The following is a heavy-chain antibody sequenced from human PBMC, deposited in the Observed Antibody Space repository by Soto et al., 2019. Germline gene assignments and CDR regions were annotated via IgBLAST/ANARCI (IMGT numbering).Heavy chain of an antibody. CDR1: GFTVSSNY. V-gene: IGHV3-53*01. Sequence: GGSLRLSCAASGFTVSSNYMSWVRQAPGKGLEWVSVIYSGGSTYYADSVKGRFTISRDNSKNTLYLQMNSLRAEDTAVYYCASKTSGWYEGAFDIWGQGTMVTVSS. D-gene: IGHD6-19*01. CDR2: IYSGGST. CDR3: ASKTSGWYEGAFDI. J-gene: IGHJ3*02.